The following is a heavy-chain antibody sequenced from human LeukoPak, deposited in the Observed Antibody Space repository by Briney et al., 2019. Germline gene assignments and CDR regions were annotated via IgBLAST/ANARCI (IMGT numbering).Heavy chain of an antibody. V-gene: IGHV3-23*01. J-gene: IGHJ5*02. CDR3: AKAENDIRTVAAANDP. CDR2: ISGSGGTT. D-gene: IGHD6-13*01. Sequence: GGFLRLSCAASGFTFSSYAMSWVRQAPGKGLEWVSAISGSGGTTYYADSVKGRFTISRDNSKNTLYLQMNSLRAEDTAVYYCAKAENDIRTVAAANDPWGQGTLVTVSS. CDR1: GFTFSSYA.